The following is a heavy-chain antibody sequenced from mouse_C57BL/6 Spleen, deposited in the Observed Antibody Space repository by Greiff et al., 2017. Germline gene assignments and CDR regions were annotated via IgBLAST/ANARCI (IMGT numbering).Heavy chain of an antibody. J-gene: IGHJ1*03. V-gene: IGHV1-52*01. CDR2: IDPSDSET. CDR3: AREGDSNWYFDG. Sequence: QVQLKQPGAELVRPGSSVKLSCKASGYTFTSYWMHWVKQRPIQGLEWIGNIDPSDSETHYNQKFKDKATLTVDKSSSAAYMQLSSLTSEDSAVYYCAREGDSNWYFDGWGTGTTVTVAS. CDR1: GYTFTSYW.